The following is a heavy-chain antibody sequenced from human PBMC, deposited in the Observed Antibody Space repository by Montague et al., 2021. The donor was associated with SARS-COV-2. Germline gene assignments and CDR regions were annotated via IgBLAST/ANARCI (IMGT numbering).Heavy chain of an antibody. Sequence: TLSLTCTVSGGSISSGGYYWSWIRQHPGKGLEWIGYFYYSGSTYYNPSLKSRVTISVDTSKNQFSLKLSSVTAADTAVYYCARAATITMIVVVIDAFDIWGQGTMVTVAS. CDR1: GGSISSGGYY. CDR3: ARAATITMIVVVIDAFDI. V-gene: IGHV4-31*03. CDR2: FYYSGST. D-gene: IGHD3-22*01. J-gene: IGHJ3*02.